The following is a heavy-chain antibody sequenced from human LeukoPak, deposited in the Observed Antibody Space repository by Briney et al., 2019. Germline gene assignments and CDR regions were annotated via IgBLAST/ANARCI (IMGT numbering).Heavy chain of an antibody. Sequence: PGGSLRLSCAASGFTFTSFGMHWVRQAPGKGLEWVAFIRYDGSNKYYADSVKGRFTISRDNAKNSLYLQMNSLRAEDTAVYYCAREGVEMATTAFDYWGQGTLVTVSS. V-gene: IGHV3-30*02. J-gene: IGHJ4*02. CDR1: GFTFTSFG. CDR2: IRYDGSNK. D-gene: IGHD5-24*01. CDR3: AREGVEMATTAFDY.